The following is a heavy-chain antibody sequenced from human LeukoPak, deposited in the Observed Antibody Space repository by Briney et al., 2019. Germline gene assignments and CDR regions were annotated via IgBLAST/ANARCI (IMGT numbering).Heavy chain of an antibody. D-gene: IGHD4-17*01. CDR2: IYSGGST. CDR1: GFTVSSNY. V-gene: IGHV3-66*01. CDR3: ARDVRGYGDHLDY. J-gene: IGHJ4*02. Sequence: QTGGSLRLSCAASGFTVSSNYMSWVRQAPGKGLEWVSVIYSGGSTYYADSVKGRFTISRDNSKNTLYLQMNSLRAEDTAVYYCARDVRGYGDHLDYWGQGTLVTVSS.